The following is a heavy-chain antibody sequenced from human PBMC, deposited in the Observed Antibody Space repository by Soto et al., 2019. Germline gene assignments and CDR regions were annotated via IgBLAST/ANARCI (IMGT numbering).Heavy chain of an antibody. V-gene: IGHV3-74*01. CDR1: GFTFNANW. CDR2: IKPDGSDT. Sequence: EVQLVESGGGLVQPGESLRLSCAASGFTFNANWMGWARQAPGKGLVWVSLIKPDGSDTGYADSVKGRFTISRDNSKNTLYLQMNSLRADDTAVYYCARGGVSGGFDYWGQGTLVTVST. J-gene: IGHJ4*02. D-gene: IGHD3-10*01. CDR3: ARGGVSGGFDY.